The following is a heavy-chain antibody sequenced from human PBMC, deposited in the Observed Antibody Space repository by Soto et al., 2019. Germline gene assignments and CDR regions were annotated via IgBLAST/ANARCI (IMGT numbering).Heavy chain of an antibody. Sequence: QVQLKESGPGLVKPSGTLSLTCAVSGGSISSTYWWHWVRQSPGKGLEWIGEISQRGSNNYNPSFKSRVTMSVDRSKNHFSLNLRSVAAADTAVYFCARSPDYTTAWYSFDSWGQGTLVTLSS. J-gene: IGHJ4*02. CDR3: ARSPDYTTAWYSFDS. CDR1: GGSISSTYW. CDR2: ISQRGSN. D-gene: IGHD6-19*01. V-gene: IGHV4-4*02.